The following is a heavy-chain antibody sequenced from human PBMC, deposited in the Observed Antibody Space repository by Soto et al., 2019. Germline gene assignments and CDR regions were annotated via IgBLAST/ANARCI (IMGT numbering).Heavy chain of an antibody. D-gene: IGHD2-2*01. CDR3: AREGAKEDIVVVPAAMVGGYYYYYYMDV. CDR1: GYTFTSYG. J-gene: IGHJ6*03. Sequence: ASVKVSCKASGYTFTSYGISWVRQAPGQGLEWMGWISAYNGNTNYAQKLQGRVTMTTDTSTSTAYMELRSLGSDDTAVYYCAREGAKEDIVVVPAAMVGGYYYYYYMDVWG. CDR2: ISAYNGNT. V-gene: IGHV1-18*01.